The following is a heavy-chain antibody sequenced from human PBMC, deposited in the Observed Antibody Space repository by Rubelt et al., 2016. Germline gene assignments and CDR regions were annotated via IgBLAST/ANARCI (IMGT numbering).Heavy chain of an antibody. CDR3: ARRSGSYYYYAMDV. Sequence: QLQLQESGPGLVKPSETLSLTCTVSGCSISINGYYWGWIRQPPVKGLEWIGAIDYTGSTYNNPSLQSQFTISVNTSKNQFPMKLTSVTAADTAGYYCARRSGSYYYYAMDVWGQGTTVTVSS. D-gene: IGHD1-26*01. CDR1: GCSISINGYY. V-gene: IGHV4-39*01. J-gene: IGHJ6*02. CDR2: IDYTGST.